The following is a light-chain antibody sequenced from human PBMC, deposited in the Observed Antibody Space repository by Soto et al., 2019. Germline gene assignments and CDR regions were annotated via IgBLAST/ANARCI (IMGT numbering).Light chain of an antibody. Sequence: EIVMTQSPATLSVSPGERATLSCRASQSVTSNLAWYQKKPGQAPRLLIYGASTRATGIPARFSGSGSGTDFTLTSSSLQSEDFAGNYCQQYDNWWTFGQGTRVEIK. CDR3: QQYDNWWT. CDR2: GAS. CDR1: QSVTSN. V-gene: IGKV3-15*01. J-gene: IGKJ1*01.